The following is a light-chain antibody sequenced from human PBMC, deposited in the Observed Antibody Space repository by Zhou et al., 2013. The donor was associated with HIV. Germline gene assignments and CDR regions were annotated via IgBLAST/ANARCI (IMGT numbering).Light chain of an antibody. J-gene: IGKJ4*01. V-gene: IGKV1-27*01. CDR3: QQTYSVPVT. Sequence: DIQMTQSPSSLSASVGDRVTITCRASQDIKNYLAWYQHQPGKPPKVLIYASSTLQSGVPSRFSGSGSGTDFTLTISSLQPEDSATYYCQQTYSVPVTFGGGT. CDR1: QDIKNY. CDR2: ASS.